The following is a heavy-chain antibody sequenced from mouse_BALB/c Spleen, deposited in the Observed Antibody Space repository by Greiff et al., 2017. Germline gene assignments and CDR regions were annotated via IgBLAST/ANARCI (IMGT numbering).Heavy chain of an antibody. D-gene: IGHD2-4*01. CDR3: ARSSSMITGFAY. CDR1: GYSITSGYY. CDR2: ISYDGSY. Sequence: EVQRVESGPGFVKPSQSLSLTCSVTGYSITSGYYWYWIRQFPGNQLEWMVYISYDGSYNYNPTLKKRISITRDTSKNQFFLKLNSVTTEDTATYYCARSSSMITGFAYWGQGTLVTVSA. J-gene: IGHJ3*01. V-gene: IGHV3-6*02.